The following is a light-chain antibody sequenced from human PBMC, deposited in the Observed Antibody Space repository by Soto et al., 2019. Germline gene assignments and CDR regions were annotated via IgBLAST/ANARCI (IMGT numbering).Light chain of an antibody. CDR1: QSVSPY. V-gene: IGKV3-20*01. CDR2: GAS. J-gene: IGKJ3*01. Sequence: EIVLTQSPGTLSLSPGERATLSGSASQSVSPYLAWYQHKPGQAPRLLIYGASSRATGIPDRFSGSGSGTDFTLTISRLEPEDFAVYFCQQYGSSPPVTFGPGTKVDIK. CDR3: QQYGSSPPVT.